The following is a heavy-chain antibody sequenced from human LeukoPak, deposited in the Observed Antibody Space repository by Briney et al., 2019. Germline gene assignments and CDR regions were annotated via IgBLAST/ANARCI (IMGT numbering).Heavy chain of an antibody. CDR2: INSDGSWT. CDR1: GNYW. D-gene: IGHD2-8*01. J-gene: IGHJ4*02. V-gene: IGHV3-74*01. CDR3: ARGVNGVWFDY. Sequence: GGSLRLSCAASGNYWMHWVRQAPGKGLVWVSHINSDGSWTSYADSVKGRFTISKDNAKNTVYLQMNNLRAEDTAVYYCARGVNGVWFDYWGQGTLVTVSS.